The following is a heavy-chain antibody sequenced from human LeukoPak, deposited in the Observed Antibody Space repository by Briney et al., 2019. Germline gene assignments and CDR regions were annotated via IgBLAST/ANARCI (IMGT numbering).Heavy chain of an antibody. CDR3: ATDISTHYFGS. J-gene: IGHJ4*02. V-gene: IGHV3-30*02. CDR1: GISFRSYG. D-gene: IGHD3-9*01. Sequence: PGGSLRLSCAASGISFRSYGMHWVRQAPGKGLEWVTFIWYDASNKYYAESVKGRFTISRDNSRNTVFLQMNSLRAEDTAIYYCATDISTHYFGSWGQGTLVTVSP. CDR2: IWYDASNK.